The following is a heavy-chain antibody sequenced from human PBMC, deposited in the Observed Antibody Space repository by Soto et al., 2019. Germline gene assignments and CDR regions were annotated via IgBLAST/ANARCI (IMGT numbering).Heavy chain of an antibody. J-gene: IGHJ5*02. CDR2: IYYSGST. V-gene: IGHV4-59*08. Sequence: QVQLQESGPGLVKPSETLSLTCTVSGGSISSYNWSWIRQPPGKGLEWIGSIYYSGSTNYNPSLKSRVTIAVDTSKNQFSLKLSSVTAADTAVYYCARHYDILTGYYNWFDPWGQGTLVTVSS. CDR1: GGSISSYN. D-gene: IGHD3-9*01. CDR3: ARHYDILTGYYNWFDP.